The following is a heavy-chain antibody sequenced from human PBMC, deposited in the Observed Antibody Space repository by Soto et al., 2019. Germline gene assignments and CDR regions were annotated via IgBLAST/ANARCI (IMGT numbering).Heavy chain of an antibody. CDR3: ARGVLRFLRRRSNYYYGMDV. Sequence: ASVKVSCKASGYTFTSYDINWVRQATGQGLEWMGWMNPNSGNTGYAQKFQGRVTMTRNTSISTAYMELGSLRSEDTAVYDCARGVLRFLRRRSNYYYGMDVWGQGTTVTVSS. CDR2: MNPNSGNT. D-gene: IGHD3-3*01. CDR1: GYTFTSYD. J-gene: IGHJ6*02. V-gene: IGHV1-8*01.